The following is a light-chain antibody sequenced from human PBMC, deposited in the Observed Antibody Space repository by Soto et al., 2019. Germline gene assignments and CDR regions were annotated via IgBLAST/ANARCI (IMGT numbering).Light chain of an antibody. Sequence: EIVLTQSPGTLSLSPGERATLSCRASQSVSSSYLAWYQQKPGQAPRLLIYGTSNRATGIPDRFSGSGSGTDFTLTISRLEPEDFAVYYCQQYGSSPWTFDQGTKVEFK. CDR2: GTS. V-gene: IGKV3-20*01. CDR3: QQYGSSPWT. CDR1: QSVSSSY. J-gene: IGKJ1*01.